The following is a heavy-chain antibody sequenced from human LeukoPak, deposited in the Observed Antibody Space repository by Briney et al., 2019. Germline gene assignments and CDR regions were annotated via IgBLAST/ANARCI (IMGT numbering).Heavy chain of an antibody. V-gene: IGHV3-30*03. J-gene: IGHJ4*02. D-gene: IGHD3-9*01. CDR1: GFTFSSYG. CDR2: ISYDGSNK. Sequence: GGSLRLSCAASGFTFSSYGMHWVRQAPGKGLEWVAVISYDGSNKYYADSVKGRFTISRDNSKNTLYLQMNSLRAEDTAVYYCARLSYDILTGCSDWGQGTLVTVSS. CDR3: ARLSYDILTGCSD.